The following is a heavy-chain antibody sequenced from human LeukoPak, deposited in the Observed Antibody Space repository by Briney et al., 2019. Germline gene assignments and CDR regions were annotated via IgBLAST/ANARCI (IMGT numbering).Heavy chain of an antibody. D-gene: IGHD3-10*01. CDR1: GFTFSSYG. CDR3: ARDSSMLRGPLVIYYFDF. CDR2: ISGGGDAT. V-gene: IGHV3-23*01. Sequence: GGSLRLSCAASGFTFSSYGMAWVRQAPGKGLEWVSTISGGGDATYYADSVKGRFTISRDNSKNTLYLQMNSLRVEDTAVYYCARDSSMLRGPLVIYYFDFWGQGTLVTVSS. J-gene: IGHJ4*02.